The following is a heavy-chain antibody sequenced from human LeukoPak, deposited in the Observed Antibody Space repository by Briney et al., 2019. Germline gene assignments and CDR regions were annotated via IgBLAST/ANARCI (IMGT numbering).Heavy chain of an antibody. J-gene: IGHJ4*02. CDR2: IDLSDSYA. D-gene: IGHD3-10*01. Sequence: GESLKISCQDSGYSFTSYWISWVRQLPGKGLEWMGRIDLSDSYAYYSPSFQGHVTISVDKSITTAYLQWSSLKASDTAMYYCARRYGSGSSIDQWGQGTLVTVSS. V-gene: IGHV5-10-1*01. CDR3: ARRYGSGSSIDQ. CDR1: GYSFTSYW.